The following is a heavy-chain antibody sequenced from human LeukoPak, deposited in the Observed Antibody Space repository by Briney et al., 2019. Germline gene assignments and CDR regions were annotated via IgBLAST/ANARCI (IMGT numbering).Heavy chain of an antibody. CDR2: VSGSGGST. CDR1: GFTFVTFA. V-gene: IGHV3-23*01. Sequence: GGSLRLSCEASGFTFVTFAMTWVRQAPGKGLEWVSGVSGSGGSTYYADSVKGRVTISRDNSKNTVYLQMNSLRVEDTAVYYCARAEWARYCTGVTCYSDYWGRGTPVTVSS. J-gene: IGHJ4*01. CDR3: ARAEWARYCTGVTCYSDY. D-gene: IGHD2-8*02.